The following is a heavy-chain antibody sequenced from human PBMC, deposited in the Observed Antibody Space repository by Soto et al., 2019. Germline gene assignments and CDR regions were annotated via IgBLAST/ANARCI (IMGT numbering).Heavy chain of an antibody. V-gene: IGHV3-33*01. Sequence: PGGSLRLSCAASGFTFSSYGMHWVRQAPGRGLEWVAVIWYDGSNKYYADSVKGRFTISRDNSKNTLYLQMNSLRAEDTAVYYCARDHPSPPDIVATIGISPETMTDYWGQGTLVTVSS. J-gene: IGHJ4*02. CDR2: IWYDGSNK. CDR1: GFTFSSYG. CDR3: ARDHPSPPDIVATIGISPETMTDY. D-gene: IGHD5-12*01.